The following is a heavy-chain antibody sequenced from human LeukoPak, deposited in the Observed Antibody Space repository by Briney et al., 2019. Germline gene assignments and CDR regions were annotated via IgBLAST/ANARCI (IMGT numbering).Heavy chain of an antibody. D-gene: IGHD4-23*01. Sequence: GGSLRLSCAASGFTFSSYGMHWVRQAPGKGLEWVAVISYDGSNKYYADSVKGRFTISRDNSKNTLYLQMNSLRAEATAVYYCAKDYSPPYGGNSHYFDYWGQGTLVTVSS. J-gene: IGHJ4*02. CDR2: ISYDGSNK. CDR1: GFTFSSYG. V-gene: IGHV3-30*18. CDR3: AKDYSPPYGGNSHYFDY.